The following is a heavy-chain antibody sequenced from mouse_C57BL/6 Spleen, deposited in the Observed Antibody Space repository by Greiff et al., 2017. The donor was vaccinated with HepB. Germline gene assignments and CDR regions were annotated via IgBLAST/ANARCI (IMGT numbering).Heavy chain of an antibody. Sequence: VKLMESGPELVKPGASVKLSCKASGYTFTSYDINWVKQRPGQGLEWIGWIYPRDGSTKYNEKFKGKATLTVDPSSSTAYMELHSLTSEDSAVYFCARPYYYGSSYYFDYWGQGTTLTVSS. J-gene: IGHJ2*01. CDR2: IYPRDGST. V-gene: IGHV1-85*01. CDR1: GYTFTSYD. D-gene: IGHD1-1*01. CDR3: ARPYYYGSSYYFDY.